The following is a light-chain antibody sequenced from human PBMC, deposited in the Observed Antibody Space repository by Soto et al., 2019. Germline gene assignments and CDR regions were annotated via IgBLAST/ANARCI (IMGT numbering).Light chain of an antibody. CDR3: CSYAGSYTYV. J-gene: IGLJ1*01. CDR2: XXX. V-gene: IGLV2-11*01. CDR1: SSDVGGYNY. Sequence: QSVRTQARSVSGAPGQSVTISCTGTSSDVGGYNYVSFYQYHPCKAXKLMIYXXXKRPSGVPDRFSGSKSGNTASLTISGLQAEDEADYYCCSYAGSYTYVFGTGTKVTVL.